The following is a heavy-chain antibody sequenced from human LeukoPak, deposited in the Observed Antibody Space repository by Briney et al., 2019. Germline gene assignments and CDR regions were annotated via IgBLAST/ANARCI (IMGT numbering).Heavy chain of an antibody. D-gene: IGHD2-2*02. CDR1: GFTVSSNY. Sequence: PGGSPRLSCAASGFTVSSNYMSWVRQAPGKGLEWVSVIYSGGSTYYADSVKGRFTISRDNSKNTLYLLMNSMRADDTAVYYCARGSIQSYYYGMDVWGQGTTVTVSS. V-gene: IGHV3-53*01. CDR2: IYSGGST. J-gene: IGHJ6*02. CDR3: ARGSIQSYYYGMDV.